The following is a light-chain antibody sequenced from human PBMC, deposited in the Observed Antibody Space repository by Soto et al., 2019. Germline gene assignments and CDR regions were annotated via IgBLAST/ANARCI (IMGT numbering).Light chain of an antibody. J-gene: IGLJ2*01. Sequence: SYELTQPPSVSVSPGQTASITCSGDKLGDKYACWYQQKPGQSPVLVIYQDTKRPSGIPERISGSNSGNTATLTISGTQAMDEADYYCQAWDSSTPGVFGGGTKLTVL. CDR2: QDT. CDR3: QAWDSSTPGV. CDR1: KLGDKY. V-gene: IGLV3-1*01.